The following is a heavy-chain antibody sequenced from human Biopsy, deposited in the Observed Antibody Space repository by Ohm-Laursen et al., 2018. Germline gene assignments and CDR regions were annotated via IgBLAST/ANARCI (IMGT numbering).Heavy chain of an antibody. CDR2: ISSSGLTI. J-gene: IGHJ4*02. CDR1: GFSISDYY. V-gene: IGHV3-11*01. Sequence: GSLRLSCSASGFSISDYYMSWIRQAPGKGLEWVSYISSSGLTIYYADSVKGRFTVTRDNPKNSLYLQMNSLRGEDRAVYYCEKVHRRRDGYSYRDYWGQGTLVSVSS. CDR3: EKVHRRRDGYSYRDY. D-gene: IGHD5-24*01.